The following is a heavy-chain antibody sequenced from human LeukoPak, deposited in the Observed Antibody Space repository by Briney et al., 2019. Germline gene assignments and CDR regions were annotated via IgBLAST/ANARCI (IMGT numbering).Heavy chain of an antibody. V-gene: IGHV4-4*07. CDR3: AREGAATARPFVSNDY. Sequence: SETLSLTCTVSGGSISSYYWSWIRQPAGKGLEGIGRIHTSGSTDYNPSFKSRVTMSLDTSKNQFSLKVRSVTAADTAVYYCAREGAATARPFVSNDYWGQGTLVTVSS. J-gene: IGHJ4*02. CDR1: GGSISSYY. CDR2: IHTSGST. D-gene: IGHD6-6*01.